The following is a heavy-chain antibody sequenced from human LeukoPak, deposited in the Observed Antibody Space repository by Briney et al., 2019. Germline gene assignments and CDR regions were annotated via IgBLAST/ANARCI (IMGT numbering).Heavy chain of an antibody. CDR2: INPSGGST. Sequence: ASVKVSCKASGYTFTSYYMHWVRQAPGQGLEWMGIINPSGGSTSYAQKFQGRVTMTRDTSTSTVYMELSSLRSEDTAVYYCARRGSSSTYYYRMGVWGQGTTVTVSS. CDR3: ARRGSSSTYYYRMGV. D-gene: IGHD6-6*01. V-gene: IGHV1-46*01. CDR1: GYTFTSYY. J-gene: IGHJ6*02.